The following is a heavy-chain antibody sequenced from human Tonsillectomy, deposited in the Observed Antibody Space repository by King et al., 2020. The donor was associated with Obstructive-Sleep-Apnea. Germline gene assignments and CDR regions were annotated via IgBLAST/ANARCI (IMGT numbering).Heavy chain of an antibody. J-gene: IGHJ4*02. Sequence: QLVQSGLEVKKPGASVTVSCKASGYTFTSYGISWVRQAPGQGLEWVGWINVRDGHINYGQGVRGRVTLTTDTYTSTAYMELGTLTSDDTAVYYCARDYDFSVDFWGQGTLVIVSS. CDR1: GYTFTSYG. CDR3: ARDYDFSVDF. CDR2: INVRDGHI. V-gene: IGHV1-18*04. D-gene: IGHD3/OR15-3a*01.